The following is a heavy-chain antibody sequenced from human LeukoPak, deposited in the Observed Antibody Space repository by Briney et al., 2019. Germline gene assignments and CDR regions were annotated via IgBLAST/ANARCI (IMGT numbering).Heavy chain of an antibody. V-gene: IGHV4-61*01. J-gene: IGHJ5*02. CDR1: GGSVSSGTYY. Sequence: SETLSLTCTVSGGSVSSGTYYWNWIRRPPGKGLEWIGSIYYSATIYYNPSLKSRVTISLDTSKNQFSLKLTSVTAADTAIYYCAREPRVTTKVWFDPWGQGTLVTVSS. CDR3: AREPRVTTKVWFDP. CDR2: IYYSATI. D-gene: IGHD4-17*01.